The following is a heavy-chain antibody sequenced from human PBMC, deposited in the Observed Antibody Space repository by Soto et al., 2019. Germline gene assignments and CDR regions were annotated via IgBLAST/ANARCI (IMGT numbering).Heavy chain of an antibody. J-gene: IGHJ5*02. V-gene: IGHV4-30-4*01. CDR3: ARDPLYCSSTSCYRWFDP. Sequence: SETLSLTCTVSGGSISSGDYYWSWIRQPPGKGLEWIGYIYYSGSTYYNPSLKSRVTISVDTSKNQFSLKLSSVTAADTAVYYCARDPLYCSSTSCYRWFDPWGQGTPVTVSS. CDR1: GGSISSGDYY. CDR2: IYYSGST. D-gene: IGHD2-2*01.